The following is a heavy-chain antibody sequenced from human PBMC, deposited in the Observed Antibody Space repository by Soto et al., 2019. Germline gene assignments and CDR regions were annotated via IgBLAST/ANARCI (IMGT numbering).Heavy chain of an antibody. CDR2: IYYSGST. V-gene: IGHV4-39*01. Sequence: ASETLSLTCTVSGGSISSSSYYWGWIRQPPGKGLEWIGSIYYSGSTYYNPSLKSRVTISVDTSKNQFSLKLSSVTAADTAVYYCARLDDFWSGTSYGMDVWGQGTTVTVSS. D-gene: IGHD3-3*01. CDR1: GGSISSSSYY. CDR3: ARLDDFWSGTSYGMDV. J-gene: IGHJ6*02.